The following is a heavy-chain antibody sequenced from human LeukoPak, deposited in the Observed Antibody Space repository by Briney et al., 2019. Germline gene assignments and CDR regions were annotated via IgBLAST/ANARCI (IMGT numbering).Heavy chain of an antibody. CDR2: ISSSSSYI. V-gene: IGHV3-21*01. CDR3: ARDRVPGYMDV. J-gene: IGHJ6*03. CDR1: GFTFSNYN. Sequence: GGSLRLSCAASGFTFSNYNMNWVRQAPGKGLEWVSSISSSSSYIYYADSVKGRFTISRDNAKNSLYLQMNSLRAEDTAVYYCARDRVPGYMDVWGKGTTVTVSS. D-gene: IGHD1-1*01.